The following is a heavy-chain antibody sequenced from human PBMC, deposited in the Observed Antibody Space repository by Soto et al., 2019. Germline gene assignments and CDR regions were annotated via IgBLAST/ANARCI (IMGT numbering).Heavy chain of an antibody. CDR3: VRDGAKTLRDWFDP. CDR2: IYATGTT. J-gene: IGHJ5*02. D-gene: IGHD1-26*01. V-gene: IGHV4-4*07. CDR1: GASISAFY. Sequence: SETLSLTSTVSGASISAFYWSWIRKSAGKGLEWIGRIYATGTTDYNPSLKSRVMVSVDTSKKQFSLKLRSVTAADTAVYYCVRDGAKTLRDWFDPWGQGISVTVSS.